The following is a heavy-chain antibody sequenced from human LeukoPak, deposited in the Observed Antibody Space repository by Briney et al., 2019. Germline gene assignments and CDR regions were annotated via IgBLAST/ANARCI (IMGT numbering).Heavy chain of an antibody. CDR1: GFTFSDYS. J-gene: IGHJ4*02. Sequence: GESLRLSCAASGFTFSDYSMNWVRQAPGKGLEWVSSISSSSDYIYYADSLKGRFTISRDNAKNTLYLQMNSLRAEDTAVYYCARDESLPGYWGQGTLVTVSS. CDR3: ARDESLPGY. CDR2: ISSSSDYI. V-gene: IGHV3-21*01.